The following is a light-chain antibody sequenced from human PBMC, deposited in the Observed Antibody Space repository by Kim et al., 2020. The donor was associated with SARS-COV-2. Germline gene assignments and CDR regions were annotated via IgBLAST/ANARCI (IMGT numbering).Light chain of an antibody. CDR2: GAS. CDR1: QSVSSN. CDR3: QQYNNWPPWT. V-gene: IGKV3-15*01. Sequence: SPGEKATLSCRASQSVSSNFAWYQQKPGQAPRLLIYGASTRATGIPARFSGSGSGTEFTLTISSLQSEDFAVYYCQQYNNWPPWTFGQGTKVDIK. J-gene: IGKJ1*01.